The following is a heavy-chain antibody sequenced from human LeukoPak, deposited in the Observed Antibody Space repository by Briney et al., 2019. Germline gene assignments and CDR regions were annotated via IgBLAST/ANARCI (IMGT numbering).Heavy chain of an antibody. D-gene: IGHD3-10*01. J-gene: IGHJ4*02. CDR1: GFTFSNYA. V-gene: IGHV3-23*01. Sequence: GGSLRLSCAASGFTFSNYAMSWVRQAPGKGLEWVSAMSGSGGSTYYADSLKGRFTISRDNSKNTLYLQMNSLRAEDTAVYFCAKGAYGSGNYYRDYFDYWGQGTLVTVSS. CDR2: MSGSGGST. CDR3: AKGAYGSGNYYRDYFDY.